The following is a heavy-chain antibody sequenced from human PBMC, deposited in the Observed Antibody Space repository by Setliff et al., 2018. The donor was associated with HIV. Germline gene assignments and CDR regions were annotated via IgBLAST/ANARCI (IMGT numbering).Heavy chain of an antibody. CDR3: ARDQVSMVRAVRLVA. J-gene: IGHJ1*01. CDR1: GGTFKNLA. D-gene: IGHD3-10*01. CDR2: VIPSFATA. V-gene: IGHV1-69*13. Sequence: ASVKVSCKASGGTFKNLAISWVRQAPGQGLEWMGGVIPSFATANYAQKFQGRITITADELTSTVYMDLNSLKSEDSAVYYCARDQVSMVRAVRLVAWGQGSLVTVSS.